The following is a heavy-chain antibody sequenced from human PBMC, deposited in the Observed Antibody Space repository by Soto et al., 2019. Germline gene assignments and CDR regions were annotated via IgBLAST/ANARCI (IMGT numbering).Heavy chain of an antibody. J-gene: IGHJ4*02. D-gene: IGHD6-19*01. CDR3: ARRGSGWSLDY. CDR2: IGTAGDT. CDR1: VFTFSSYD. V-gene: IGHV3-13*01. Sequence: EVQLVESGGGLVQPGGSLRLSCAASVFTFSSYDMHWVRQATGKGLEWVSAIGTAGDTYYPGSVKGRFTISRENAKNSLYLQMNSLRAEDTAVYYCARRGSGWSLDYWGQGTLVTVSS.